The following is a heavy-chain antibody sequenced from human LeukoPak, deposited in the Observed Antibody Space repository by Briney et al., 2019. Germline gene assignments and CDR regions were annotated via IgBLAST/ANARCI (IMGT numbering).Heavy chain of an antibody. D-gene: IGHD3-16*01. J-gene: IGHJ6*02. CDR2: IYYTGST. CDR1: GVSISSYY. Sequence: PSGTVSLTCTVSGVSISSYYWGWIRQFPGRGLEWIGYIYYTGSTSYNPSPKSRVTISIDTSKNQFSLKLSSVTAADTAVYYCASEFGDYAGMDVWGQGTTVTVSS. CDR3: ASEFGDYAGMDV. V-gene: IGHV4-59*01.